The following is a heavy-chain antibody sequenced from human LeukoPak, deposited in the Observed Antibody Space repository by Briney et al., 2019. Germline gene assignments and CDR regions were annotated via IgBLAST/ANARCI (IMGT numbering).Heavy chain of an antibody. Sequence: SETLSLTCAVYGGSFSGYYWSWICQPPGKGLEWIGEINHSGSTNYNPSLKSRVTISVDTSKNQFSLKLSSVTAADTAVYYCARGYYYDSSCNFDYWGQGTLVTASS. CDR3: ARGYYYDSSCNFDY. J-gene: IGHJ4*02. CDR2: INHSGST. D-gene: IGHD3-22*01. CDR1: GGSFSGYY. V-gene: IGHV4-34*01.